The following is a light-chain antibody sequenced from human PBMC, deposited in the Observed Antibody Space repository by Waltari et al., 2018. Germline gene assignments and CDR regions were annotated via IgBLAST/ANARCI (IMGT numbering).Light chain of an antibody. J-gene: IGKJ1*01. CDR2: DAS. CDR3: QQRSNWPWT. CDR1: QSVSSY. V-gene: IGKV3-11*01. Sequence: EIVLTQSPATLSLSPGERATLSCRASQSVSSYLAWYQQKPGQAPMLLIYDASNRATGIPARFIGRGSVTDFTLTISSLEPEDFAVYYCQQRSNWPWTFGQGTKVEIK.